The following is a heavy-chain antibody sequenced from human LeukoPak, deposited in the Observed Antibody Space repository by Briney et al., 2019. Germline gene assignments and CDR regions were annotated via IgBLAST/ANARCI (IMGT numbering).Heavy chain of an antibody. D-gene: IGHD3-10*01. J-gene: IGHJ5*02. V-gene: IGHV4-59*08. Sequence: SETLSLTCTVSGGSISSYYWSWIRQPPGKGLEWIGYIYYSGSTNYNPSLKSRVTISVDTSKNQFSLKLSSVTAADTAVYYCARYYYGSGSYPEGFDPWGQATLVTVSS. CDR3: ARYYYGSGSYPEGFDP. CDR1: GGSISSYY. CDR2: IYYSGST.